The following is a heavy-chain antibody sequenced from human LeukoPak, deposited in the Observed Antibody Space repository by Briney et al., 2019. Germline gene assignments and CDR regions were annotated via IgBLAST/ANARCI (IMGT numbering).Heavy chain of an antibody. CDR2: ISYDGSYK. D-gene: IGHD3-22*01. J-gene: IGHJ4*02. Sequence: GRSLRLSCAASGFIFSSYGMHWLRQAPGKGLEWVAVISYDGSYKYYADSVKGRFTISRDNSKNTLYLQMNSLRAEDTALYYCAKGKHVNYDSSGYYWYFDYWGQGTLVTVSS. V-gene: IGHV3-30*18. CDR1: GFIFSSYG. CDR3: AKGKHVNYDSSGYYWYFDY.